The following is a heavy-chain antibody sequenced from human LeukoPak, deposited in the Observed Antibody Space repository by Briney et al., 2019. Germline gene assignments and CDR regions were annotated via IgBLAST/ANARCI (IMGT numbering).Heavy chain of an antibody. J-gene: IGHJ4*02. D-gene: IGHD3-10*01. CDR1: DGSSSNTTNY. Sequence: SETLSLTCTVSDGSSSNTTNYWGWIRQSPGKGLEWIGNVFYRGNSNDNPSLRSRVTMSVDASKNQLSLKLSSVTAADTAVYFCARATWTSRWFPFDSWGQGTLVTVSS. CDR2: VFYRGNS. V-gene: IGHV4-39*01. CDR3: ARATWTSRWFPFDS.